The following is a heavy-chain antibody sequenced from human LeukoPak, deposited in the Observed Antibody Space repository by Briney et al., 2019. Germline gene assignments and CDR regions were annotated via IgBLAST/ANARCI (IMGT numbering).Heavy chain of an antibody. J-gene: IGHJ4*02. CDR2: ITYDGTNT. Sequence: GGSLRLSCAASGFTFSSYGMHWVRQAPGKGLEWVAFITYDGTNTYYADSVKGRFTISRDNSKNTLYLQMNSLRPEDTAVYYCAKDREFRDIVVVVAAMTHWGQGTLVTVSS. V-gene: IGHV3-30*18. CDR1: GFTFSSYG. D-gene: IGHD2-15*01. CDR3: AKDREFRDIVVVVAAMTH.